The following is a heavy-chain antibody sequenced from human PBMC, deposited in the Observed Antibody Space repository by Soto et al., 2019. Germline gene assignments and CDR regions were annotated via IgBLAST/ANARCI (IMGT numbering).Heavy chain of an antibody. J-gene: IGHJ4*02. V-gene: IGHV4-59*01. Sequence: SETLSLTCTVSGGSISSYYWSWIRQPPGKGLEWIGYVYYSGSTNYNPSLRSRVTMSLDTSKNQFSLKLTSVTAADTAVYYCASSFYSGSGSATYYFDYWGQGPLVTVSS. CDR2: VYYSGST. D-gene: IGHD3-10*01. CDR3: ASSFYSGSGSATYYFDY. CDR1: GGSISSYY.